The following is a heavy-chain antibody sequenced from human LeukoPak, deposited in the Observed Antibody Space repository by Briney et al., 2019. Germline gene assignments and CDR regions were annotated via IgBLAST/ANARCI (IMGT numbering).Heavy chain of an antibody. CDR3: AKTPLWQPFGP. V-gene: IGHV3-23*01. CDR1: GFTFSSYT. Sequence: PGGSLRLSCEASGFTFSSYTMSWVRQAPGKGLEWVSTLSASGGNSYYADSVKGRFTISRDNSKNTMYLQMNSLRAEDTAAYYCAKTPLWQPFGPWGQGTLVSVSS. CDR2: LSASGGNS. D-gene: IGHD2-21*01. J-gene: IGHJ5*02.